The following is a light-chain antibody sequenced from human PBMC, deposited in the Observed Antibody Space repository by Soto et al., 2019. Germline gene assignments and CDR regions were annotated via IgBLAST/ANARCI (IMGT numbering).Light chain of an antibody. CDR1: SSNIGSNH. Sequence: QSVLTQPPSASGTTGQRVTISCSGCSSNIGSNHVYWYQQFPGMAPKLLMYRSDQRPTGVPDRFSGSRSGTSASLAISGLRSDDEADYFCSARDDILSGVVFGGGTKLTV. V-gene: IGLV1-47*01. CDR3: SARDDILSGVV. J-gene: IGLJ2*01. CDR2: RSD.